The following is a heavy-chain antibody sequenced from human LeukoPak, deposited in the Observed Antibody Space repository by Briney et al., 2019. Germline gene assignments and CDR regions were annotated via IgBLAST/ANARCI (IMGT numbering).Heavy chain of an antibody. CDR1: GFTFSSYA. CDR3: AKDGLYYDGSAHVYYFDY. J-gene: IGHJ4*02. D-gene: IGHD3-22*01. CDR2: ITGSGDYT. Sequence: PGESLRLSCAASGFTFSSYAMSWVRQAPGKGLEWVSSITGSGDYTYYIDSVKGRFTISRDNSKNILYLQMNSLRGEDTALYYCAKDGLYYDGSAHVYYFDYWGQGTLVAVSS. V-gene: IGHV3-23*01.